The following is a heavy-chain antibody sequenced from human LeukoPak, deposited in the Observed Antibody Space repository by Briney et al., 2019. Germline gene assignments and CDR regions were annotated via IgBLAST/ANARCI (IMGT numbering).Heavy chain of an antibody. Sequence: NPSETLSLTCTVSGGSISSSSYYWGWIRQPPGKGLEWIGSIYYSGSTYYNPSLKSRVTISVDTSKNQFSLKLSSVTAADTAVYYCARPRRNRGAFDIWGQGTMVTVSS. D-gene: IGHD2/OR15-2a*01. CDR3: ARPRRNRGAFDI. CDR2: IYYSGST. J-gene: IGHJ3*02. CDR1: GGSISSSSYY. V-gene: IGHV4-39*07.